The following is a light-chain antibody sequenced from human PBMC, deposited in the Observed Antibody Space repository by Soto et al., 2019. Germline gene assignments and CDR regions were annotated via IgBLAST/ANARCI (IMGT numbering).Light chain of an antibody. Sequence: ESVLTQSPGTLSLSPGERATLSCRGGQSVSSSYLAWYQQKPGQAPRLLIYGASSRATGIPDRFSGSGSGTDFTLTISRLEPEDFAVYYCQQYGSSPPITFGGGTKVDIK. CDR2: GAS. J-gene: IGKJ4*01. CDR3: QQYGSSPPIT. CDR1: QSVSSSY. V-gene: IGKV3-20*01.